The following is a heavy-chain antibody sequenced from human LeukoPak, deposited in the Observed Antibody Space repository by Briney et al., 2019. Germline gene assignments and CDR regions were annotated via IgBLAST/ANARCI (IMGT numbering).Heavy chain of an antibody. CDR1: GYTFTGYH. V-gene: IGHV1-2*06. CDR2: INPNSGGT. D-gene: IGHD6-19*01. Sequence: ASVKVSCKASGYTFTGYHMHWVRQAPGQGLEWMGRINPNSGGTTYAQKFQGRVTMTRDTSISTAYMELSRLRSDDTAVFYCVRQRSGWSYDAFDIWGQGTMVTVSS. CDR3: VRQRSGWSYDAFDI. J-gene: IGHJ3*02.